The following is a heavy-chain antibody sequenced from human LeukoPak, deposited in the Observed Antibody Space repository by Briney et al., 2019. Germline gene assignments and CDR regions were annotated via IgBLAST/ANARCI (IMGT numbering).Heavy chain of an antibody. V-gene: IGHV4-39*01. CDR1: GGSIGSSSYY. D-gene: IGHD5-18*01. J-gene: IGHJ3*02. CDR3: ASVRAYSFGYDDAFDI. Sequence: NPSETLSLTCTVSGGSIGSSSYYWGWIRQPPGKGLEWIGSIYYSGSTYYNPSLKSRVTISVDTSKNQFSLQLSSVTAADTALYYCASVRAYSFGYDDAFDIWGQGTMVTVSS. CDR2: IYYSGST.